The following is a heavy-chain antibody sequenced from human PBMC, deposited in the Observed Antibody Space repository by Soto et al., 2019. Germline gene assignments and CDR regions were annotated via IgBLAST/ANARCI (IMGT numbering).Heavy chain of an antibody. CDR1: GGTFSSYT. D-gene: IGHD4-17*01. Sequence: ASVKVSCKASGGTFSSYTISWVRQAPGQGLEWMGRIIPILGIANYAQKFQGRVTITADKSTSTAYMELSSLRSEDTAVYYFARAFWYLVNPTVMEYNWFDPWGQGTLVTVSS. J-gene: IGHJ5*02. CDR2: IIPILGIA. CDR3: ARAFWYLVNPTVMEYNWFDP. V-gene: IGHV1-69*02.